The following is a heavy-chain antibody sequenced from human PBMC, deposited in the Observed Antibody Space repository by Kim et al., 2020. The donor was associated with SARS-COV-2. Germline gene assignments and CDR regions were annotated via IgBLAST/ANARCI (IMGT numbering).Heavy chain of an antibody. Sequence: GGSLRLSCAASGFTFDDYAMHWVRQAPGKGLEWVSGISWNSGSIGYADSVKGRFTISRDNAKNSLYLQMNSLRAEDTALYYCAKGTGYSSSWYGGFDYWG. CDR2: ISWNSGSI. CDR1: GFTFDDYA. D-gene: IGHD6-13*01. V-gene: IGHV3-9*01. CDR3: AKGTGYSSSWYGGFDY. J-gene: IGHJ4*01.